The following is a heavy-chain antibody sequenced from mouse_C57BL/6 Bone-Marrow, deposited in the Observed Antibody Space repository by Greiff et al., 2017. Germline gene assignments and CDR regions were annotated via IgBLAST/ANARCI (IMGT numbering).Heavy chain of an antibody. CDR2: ISNLAYSI. Sequence: EVQGVESGGGLVQPGGSLKLSCAASGFTFSDYGMAWVRQAPRKGPEWVAFISNLAYSIYYADTVTGRFTISRENAKNTLYLEMSSLRSEDTAMYYCARPHYYGSSYAMDYWGQGTSVTVSS. CDR3: ARPHYYGSSYAMDY. J-gene: IGHJ4*01. CDR1: GFTFSDYG. D-gene: IGHD1-1*01. V-gene: IGHV5-15*01.